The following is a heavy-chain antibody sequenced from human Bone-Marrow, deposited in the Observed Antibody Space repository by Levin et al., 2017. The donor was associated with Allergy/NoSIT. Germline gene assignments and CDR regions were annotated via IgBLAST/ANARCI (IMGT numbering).Heavy chain of an antibody. CDR3: VKDYYATSSWSFDL. CDR1: GFSFDDYA. V-gene: IGHV3-9*01. D-gene: IGHD2-2*01. CDR2: TSWTGGDI. J-gene: IGHJ2*01. Sequence: PGGSLRLSCAASGFSFDDYAMHWVRQVPGKGLEWVSGTSWTGGDIGYADSVKGRFTISRDNAKNTLYLQMNSLRPEDTAFYYCVKDYYATSSWSFDLWGRGTLVTVSS.